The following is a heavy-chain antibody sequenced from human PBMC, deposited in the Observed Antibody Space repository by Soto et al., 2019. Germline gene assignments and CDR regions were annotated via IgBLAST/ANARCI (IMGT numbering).Heavy chain of an antibody. J-gene: IGHJ4*02. CDR2: IWYDGSNK. D-gene: IGHD3-9*01. V-gene: IGHV3-33*01. CDR1: GFTFSSYG. Sequence: PGGSLRLSCAASGFTFSSYGMHWVRQAPGKGLEWVAVIWYDGSNKYYADSVKGRFTISRDNSKNTLYLQMNSLRAEDTAVYYCARGEEGLRYFDWLPLAFFDYWGQGTLVTVSS. CDR3: ARGEEGLRYFDWLPLAFFDY.